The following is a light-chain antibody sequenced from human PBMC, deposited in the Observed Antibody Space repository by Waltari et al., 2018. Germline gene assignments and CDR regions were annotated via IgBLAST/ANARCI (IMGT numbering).Light chain of an antibody. J-gene: IGKJ1*01. CDR3: QQSYSTPRT. CDR1: QGISSY. CDR2: AAS. Sequence: DIQMTQSPPSLSASVGDRVTITCRASQGISSYLSWDQQKPGKAPNLLIYAASSLQSGVPSRFSGSGSGTDFTLTISSLQPEDFATYYCQQSYSTPRTFGQGTRVEIK. V-gene: IGKV1-39*01.